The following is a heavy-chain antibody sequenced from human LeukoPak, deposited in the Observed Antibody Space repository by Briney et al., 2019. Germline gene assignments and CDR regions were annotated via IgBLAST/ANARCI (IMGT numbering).Heavy chain of an antibody. CDR1: GGSFSSYY. CDR2: INHSGTT. J-gene: IGHJ5*02. Sequence: PSETLSLTCAVYGGSFSSYYWSWIRQSPGKGPEWIGEINHSGTTKYNPSLKGRVTISVDTPQNQFSLRLSSVTAADTAVYYCTRNNWFDPWGQGTLVSVSS. V-gene: IGHV4-34*01. CDR3: TRNNWFDP.